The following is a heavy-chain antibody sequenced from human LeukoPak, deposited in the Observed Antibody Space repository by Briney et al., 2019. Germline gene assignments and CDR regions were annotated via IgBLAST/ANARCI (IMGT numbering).Heavy chain of an antibody. CDR3: ARDFIAAAGRGDY. V-gene: IGHV1-69*04. Sequence: SVKVSCKASGGTFSSYAISWVRQAPGQGLEWMGRIIPILGIANYAQKLQGRVTMTTDTSTSTAYMELRSLRSDDTAVYYCARDFIAAAGRGDYWGQGTLVTVSS. CDR2: IIPILGIA. CDR1: GGTFSSYA. D-gene: IGHD6-13*01. J-gene: IGHJ4*02.